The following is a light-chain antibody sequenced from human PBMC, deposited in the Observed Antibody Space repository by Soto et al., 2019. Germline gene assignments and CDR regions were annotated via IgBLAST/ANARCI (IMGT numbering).Light chain of an antibody. CDR2: WAS. Sequence: DIVMTQSPDSLTVSLGERATINCKSSLSVFYSSNNQNYLAWYQHKPGQPPKLLIYWASTRESGVPDRFSGSGSGTDFTLTFSSRQAEDVAVYYCQQYYTTLAPTFGGGTKVEIK. CDR3: QQYYTTLAPT. J-gene: IGKJ4*01. V-gene: IGKV4-1*01. CDR1: LSVFYSSNNQNY.